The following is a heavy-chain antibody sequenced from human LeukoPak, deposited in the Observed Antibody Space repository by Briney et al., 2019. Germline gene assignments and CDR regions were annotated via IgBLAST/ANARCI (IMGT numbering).Heavy chain of an antibody. CDR2: IKQDGSEK. Sequence: PGGSQRLSCAASGFTFSSYWMSWVRQAPGKGLEWVANIKQDGSEKYYVDSVKGRFTISRDNAKNSLYLQMNSLRAEDTAVYYCARDQVIGYYDSSGPPDYWGQGTLVTVSS. V-gene: IGHV3-7*01. J-gene: IGHJ4*02. D-gene: IGHD3-22*01. CDR1: GFTFSSYW. CDR3: ARDQVIGYYDSSGPPDY.